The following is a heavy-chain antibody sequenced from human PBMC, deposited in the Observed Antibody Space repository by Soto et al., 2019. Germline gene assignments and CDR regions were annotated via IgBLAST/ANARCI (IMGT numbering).Heavy chain of an antibody. CDR1: GDSIRSGGYY. CDR2: VYYTGST. J-gene: IGHJ5*02. V-gene: IGHV4-31*03. D-gene: IGHD4-17*01. Sequence: SETLSLTCTVSGDSIRSGGYYWCWIGQHPGKGLEWIGYVYYTGSTYYNPSLKSRVTISVDTSKNQFSLKLWSVTAADTAVYYCAKDPSPQPTTVVTPGWFAPWGQGILVTVS. CDR3: AKDPSPQPTTVVTPGWFAP.